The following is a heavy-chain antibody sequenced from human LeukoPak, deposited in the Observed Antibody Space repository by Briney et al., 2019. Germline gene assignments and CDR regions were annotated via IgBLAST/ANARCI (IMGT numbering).Heavy chain of an antibody. J-gene: IGHJ4*02. D-gene: IGHD3-22*01. V-gene: IGHV3-48*01. Sequence: GGSLRLSCAASGFTFDDHGMSWVRQAPGKGLEWVSYIGPSGSNIYYADSVKGRFTISRDNAKDSLYLQMNSLRAEDTAVYYCARHYDSSGYYRGFDYWGQGTLVTVSS. CDR2: IGPSGSNI. CDR3: ARHYDSSGYYRGFDY. CDR1: GFTFDDHG.